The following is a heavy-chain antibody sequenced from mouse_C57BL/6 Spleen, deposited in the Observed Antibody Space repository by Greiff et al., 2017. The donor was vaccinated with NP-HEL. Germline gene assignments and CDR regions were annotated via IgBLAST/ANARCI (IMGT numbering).Heavy chain of an antibody. J-gene: IGHJ2*01. CDR3: AIAFITNYFDY. D-gene: IGHD1-1*01. Sequence: VQLQQSGAELVKPGASVKVSCKAPGYTFTSYWMHWVKQRPGQGLEWIGRIHPSDSDTNYNQKFKGKATLTVDKSSSTAYMQLSSLTSEDSAVYSCAIAFITNYFDYWGQGTTLTVSS. CDR2: IHPSDSDT. V-gene: IGHV1-74*01. CDR1: GYTFTSYW.